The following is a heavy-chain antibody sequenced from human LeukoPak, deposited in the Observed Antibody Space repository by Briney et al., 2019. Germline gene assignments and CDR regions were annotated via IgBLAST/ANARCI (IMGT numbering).Heavy chain of an antibody. CDR1: EYSFPNYC. Sequence: GESLKISCKHSEYSFPNYCIGWVRQMPGKGLEWMGIIYPGDSDTRYSPSFQGQVTISADKSISTAYLQWSSLKASDTAMYYCARQLKDYYDSSGYEYYFDYWGQGTLVTVSS. CDR3: ARQLKDYYDSSGYEYYFDY. CDR2: IYPGDSDT. D-gene: IGHD3-22*01. J-gene: IGHJ4*02. V-gene: IGHV5-51*01.